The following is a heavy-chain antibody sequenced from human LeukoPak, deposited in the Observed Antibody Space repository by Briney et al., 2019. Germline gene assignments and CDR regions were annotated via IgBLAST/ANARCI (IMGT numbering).Heavy chain of an antibody. Sequence: PGGSLRLSCAASGFTFRNYGMHWVRQAPGKGLEWVSIISYDGSNKYYADSVKGRFTISRDNSKSTLYLQMNSLRAEDTAVYYCANLLGAYGSGCCFDYWGQGTLVTVSS. CDR1: GFTFRNYG. V-gene: IGHV3-30*18. J-gene: IGHJ4*02. D-gene: IGHD6-19*01. CDR2: ISYDGSNK. CDR3: ANLLGAYGSGCCFDY.